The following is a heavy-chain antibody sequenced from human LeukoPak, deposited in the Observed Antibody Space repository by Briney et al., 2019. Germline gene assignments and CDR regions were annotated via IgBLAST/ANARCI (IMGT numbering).Heavy chain of an antibody. V-gene: IGHV1-2*02. CDR1: GYTFTSYG. Sequence: GASVKVSCKASGYTFTSYGISWVRQAPGQGLEWMGWINPNSGGTNYAQKFQGRVTMTRDTSISTAYMELSRLRSEDTAVYYCASIQQLVRRDYYYYYMGVWGKGTTVTISS. CDR2: INPNSGGT. CDR3: ASIQQLVRRDYYYYYMGV. D-gene: IGHD6-13*01. J-gene: IGHJ6*03.